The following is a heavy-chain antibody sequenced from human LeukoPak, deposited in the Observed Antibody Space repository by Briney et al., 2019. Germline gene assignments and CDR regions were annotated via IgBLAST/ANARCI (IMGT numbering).Heavy chain of an antibody. J-gene: IGHJ4*02. CDR2: ISYDGGNK. CDR1: GFTFNSYA. D-gene: IGHD6-13*01. CDR3: AREFPAGTLDY. Sequence: PGGSLRLSRAASGFTFNSYAMHWVRQAPGKGLEWVALISYDGGNKYHADSVKGRFTISRDNSKNTLYLQMNSLRAEDTAVYYCAREFPAGTLDYWGQGTLVTVSS. V-gene: IGHV3-30*01.